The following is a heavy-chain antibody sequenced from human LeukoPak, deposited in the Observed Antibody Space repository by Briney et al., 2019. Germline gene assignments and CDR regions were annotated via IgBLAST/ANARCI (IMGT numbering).Heavy chain of an antibody. CDR1: GFRFSSYE. D-gene: IGHD3-22*01. J-gene: IGHJ4*02. CDR2: ISSSGNTI. Sequence: GGSLRLSCAASGFRFSSYEMNWVRQAPGKGLEWVSYISSSGNTIYYADSVKGRFTISRDNAKSSLYLQMNSLRAEDTAVYYCASQWLLRYWGQGTLVTVSS. CDR3: ASQWLLRY. V-gene: IGHV3-48*03.